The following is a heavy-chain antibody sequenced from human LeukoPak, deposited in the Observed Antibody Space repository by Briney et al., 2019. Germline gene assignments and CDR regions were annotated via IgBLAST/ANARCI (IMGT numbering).Heavy chain of an antibody. CDR1: GGSFSSSY. CDR3: ARGGYSSGWFDAFDI. J-gene: IGHJ3*02. Sequence: SETLSLTCAVYGGSFSSSYWSWIRQPAGKGLEWIGRIYTSGTTTYSPSLKSRVTMSIDTSNNQFSLRLSSVTAADTAVYYCARGGYSSGWFDAFDIWGQGTMVTDSS. V-gene: IGHV4-59*10. D-gene: IGHD6-19*01. CDR2: IYTSGTT.